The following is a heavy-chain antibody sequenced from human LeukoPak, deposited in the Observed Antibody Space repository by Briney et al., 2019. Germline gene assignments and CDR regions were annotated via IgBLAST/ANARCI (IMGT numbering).Heavy chain of an antibody. V-gene: IGHV3-23*01. CDR3: AKDYSYGSGSYYDY. D-gene: IGHD3-10*01. CDR1: GFTFTMFA. J-gene: IGHJ4*02. CDR2: ISGNGVST. Sequence: GGSLRLSCAASGFTFTMFAMSWVRQAPGKGLEWVSAISGNGVSTYYADSVKGRFTISRDNSKNTLYLQMNSLRAEDTAVYYCAKDYSYGSGSYYDYWGQGTLVTVSS.